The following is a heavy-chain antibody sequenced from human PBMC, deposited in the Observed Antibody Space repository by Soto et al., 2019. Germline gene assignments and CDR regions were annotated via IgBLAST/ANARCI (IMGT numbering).Heavy chain of an antibody. J-gene: IGHJ6*02. Sequence: GESLKISCTGSGYSFTSYWISWVRQMPGNGLEWMGRIDPSDSYTNYSPSFQGHVTISADKSISTAYLQWSSLKASDTAMYYCARQIYISSSRMEVWGQCTTDTVSS. V-gene: IGHV5-10-1*01. CDR2: IDPSDSYT. CDR1: GYSFTSYW. CDR3: ARQIYISSSRMEV. D-gene: IGHD6-6*01.